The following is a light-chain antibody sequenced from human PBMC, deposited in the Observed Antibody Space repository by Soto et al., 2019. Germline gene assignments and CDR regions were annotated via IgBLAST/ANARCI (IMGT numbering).Light chain of an antibody. Sequence: HSVLTQPPSMSGAPGQRVTISCTGSSSNIGAGYDVHWYQHLPGTAPKLLIYGNTNRPSGVPDRFSGSKSGTSASLAITGLQAEDEADYYCQSHDSSLNSWVFGGGTKLTVL. J-gene: IGLJ3*02. CDR2: GNT. CDR1: SSNIGAGYD. V-gene: IGLV1-40*01. CDR3: QSHDSSLNSWV.